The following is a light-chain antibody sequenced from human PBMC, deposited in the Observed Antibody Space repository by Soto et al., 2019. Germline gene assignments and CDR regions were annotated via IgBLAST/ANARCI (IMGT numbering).Light chain of an antibody. CDR2: GNS. CDR1: SSNIGAGYD. CDR3: QSYDSSLSGLV. Sequence: QPVLTQPPSVSGAPGQRVTISCTGSSSNIGAGYDVHWYQQRPGTAPKLLIYGNSNRPSGVPDRFSGSKSGTSASLAITGLQAEDEADYYCQSYDSSLSGLVFGGGTKLTVL. V-gene: IGLV1-40*01. J-gene: IGLJ2*01.